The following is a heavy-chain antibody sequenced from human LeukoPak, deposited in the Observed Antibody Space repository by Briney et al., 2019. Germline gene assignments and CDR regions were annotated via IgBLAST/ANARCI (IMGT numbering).Heavy chain of an antibody. Sequence: GGSLRLSCAASGFTFDDYAMHWVRQAPGKGLEWVSGISWNSGSIGYADSVKGRFTISRDNSKNTLYLQMNSLRAEDTAVYYCAKGMTLEYWGQGTLVTVSS. CDR2: ISWNSGSI. CDR3: AKGMTLEY. V-gene: IGHV3-9*01. J-gene: IGHJ4*02. CDR1: GFTFDDYA.